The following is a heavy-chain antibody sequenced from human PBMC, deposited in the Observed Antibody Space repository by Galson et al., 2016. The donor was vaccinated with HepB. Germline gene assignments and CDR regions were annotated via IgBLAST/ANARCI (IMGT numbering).Heavy chain of an antibody. J-gene: IGHJ3*02. D-gene: IGHD3-10*02. Sequence: SETLSLTCTVSGDYITSYYWSWIRQPPGKGLEWIGYIYYRGSTNYNPSLKSRVTISVDTSKNQFSLKLSSVTAADTAVYFCARVPAYCDGNGCYLRAFDIWGLGTLVTVSS. CDR1: GDYITSYY. V-gene: IGHV4-59*08. CDR2: IYYRGST. CDR3: ARVPAYCDGNGCYLRAFDI.